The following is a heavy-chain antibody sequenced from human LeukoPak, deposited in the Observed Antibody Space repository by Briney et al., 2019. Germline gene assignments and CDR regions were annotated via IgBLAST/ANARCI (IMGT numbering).Heavy chain of an antibody. V-gene: IGHV3-30*18. Sequence: GGSLRLSCAASGFTFSSYGMHWVRQAPGKGLEWVAVISYDGSNKYYADSVKGRFTISRDNSKNTLYLQMNSLRAEDTAVYYCAKDHEGLWLVLRAFFDYWGQGTLVTVSS. CDR3: AKDHEGLWLVLRAFFDY. D-gene: IGHD6-19*01. CDR2: ISYDGSNK. CDR1: GFTFSSYG. J-gene: IGHJ4*02.